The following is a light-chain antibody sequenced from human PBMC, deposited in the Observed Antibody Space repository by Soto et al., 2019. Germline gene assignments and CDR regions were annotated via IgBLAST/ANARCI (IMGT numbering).Light chain of an antibody. CDR3: QQYGSSGT. CDR1: QSVSNNY. CDR2: GAS. J-gene: IGKJ1*01. V-gene: IGKV3-20*01. Sequence: EIVFAQSPGALSLSPVESATRCGRASQSVSNNYLAWYQQKPGQAPRLLIYGASNRATGIPDRFSGSGSGTDFTLTISRLAPQHFAVYYCQQYGSSGTFGQGTKVDIK.